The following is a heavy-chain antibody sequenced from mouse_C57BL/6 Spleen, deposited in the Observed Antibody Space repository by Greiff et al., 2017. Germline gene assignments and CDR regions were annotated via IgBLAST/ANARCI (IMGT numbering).Heavy chain of an antibody. V-gene: IGHV1-64*01. CDR1: GYTFTSYW. Sequence: VKLQQPGAELVKPGASVKLSCKASGYTFTSYWMHWVKQRPGQGLEWIGMIHPNSGSTNYNEKFKSKATLTVDKSSSTAYMQLSSLTSEDSAVYYCAIYGSSPYYAMDYWGQGTSVTVSS. CDR2: IHPNSGST. D-gene: IGHD1-1*01. J-gene: IGHJ4*01. CDR3: AIYGSSPYYAMDY.